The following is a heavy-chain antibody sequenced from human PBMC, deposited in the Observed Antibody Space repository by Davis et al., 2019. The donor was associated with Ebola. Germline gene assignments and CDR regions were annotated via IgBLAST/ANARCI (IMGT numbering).Heavy chain of an antibody. CDR1: GFTFSTYS. CDR3: ARGDMNTVRYFDY. V-gene: IGHV3-23*01. J-gene: IGHJ4*02. CDR2: TTGTGFDT. D-gene: IGHD4-17*01. Sequence: GGSLRLSCAASGFTFSTYSMIWVRQAPGKGLEWVSGTTGTGFDTYYADTVKRRFTISRDKSKSTLYLQMNSLRAEDTALYYCARGDMNTVRYFDYWGQGTLVTVSS.